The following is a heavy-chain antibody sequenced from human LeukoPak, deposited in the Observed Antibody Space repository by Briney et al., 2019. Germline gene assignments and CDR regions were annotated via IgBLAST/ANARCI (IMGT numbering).Heavy chain of an antibody. CDR3: ARFSRHVSGIYYNEGRGPPHPYAFDI. CDR2: IYYSGST. CDR1: GGSISSSSYY. J-gene: IGHJ3*02. D-gene: IGHD3-10*01. Sequence: SSETLSLTCTVSGGSISSSSYYWGWIRQPPGKGLQWIGSIYYSGSTYYNPSLKSRVTMSVDTSKNQFSLKLSSVTAADTAVYNCARFSRHVSGIYYNEGRGPPHPYAFDIWGQGTMVTVSS. V-gene: IGHV4-39*01.